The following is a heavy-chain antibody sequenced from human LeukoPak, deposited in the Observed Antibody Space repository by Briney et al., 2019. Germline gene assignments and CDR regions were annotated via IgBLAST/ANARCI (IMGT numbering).Heavy chain of an antibody. Sequence: PGGSLRLSCAASGFTFSSYAMSWVRQAPGKGLDWVSAISGDGSEAFYAGSVKGRFTMSRDNSKNTLFLQVNSLRAEDTAVYYFAKDQGITSRVSYLDYWGKGTLVTVSS. D-gene: IGHD2-2*01. V-gene: IGHV3-23*01. CDR3: AKDQGITSRVSYLDY. CDR1: GFTFSSYA. CDR2: ISGDGSEA. J-gene: IGHJ4*02.